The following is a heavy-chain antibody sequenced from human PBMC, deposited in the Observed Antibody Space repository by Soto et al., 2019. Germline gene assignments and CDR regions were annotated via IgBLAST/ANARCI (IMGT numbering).Heavy chain of an antibody. CDR1: GFTFSSYA. V-gene: IGHV3-30-3*01. CDR2: ISYDGSNK. Sequence: GGSLRLSCAASGFTFSSYAMHWVRQAPGKGLEWVAVISYDGSNKYYADSVKGRFTISRDNSKNTLYLQMNSLRAEDTAVYYCARDGESCSGGSCRGGVDAFDIWGQGTMVTVSS. CDR3: ARDGESCSGGSCRGGVDAFDI. J-gene: IGHJ3*02. D-gene: IGHD2-15*01.